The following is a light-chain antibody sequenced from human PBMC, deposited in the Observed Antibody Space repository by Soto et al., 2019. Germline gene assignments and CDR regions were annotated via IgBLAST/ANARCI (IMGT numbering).Light chain of an antibody. CDR2: AAS. Sequence: DIQMTQSPSSLSASVGNRVSISCRASQGITNHLAWYQQKPGRAPQVLIYAASTLQPGVPSRFSGSGSGTDFTLSINSLQPDDIATYYCQNYDSAPITFGQWTRLEIK. V-gene: IGKV1-27*01. CDR3: QNYDSAPIT. CDR1: QGITNH. J-gene: IGKJ5*01.